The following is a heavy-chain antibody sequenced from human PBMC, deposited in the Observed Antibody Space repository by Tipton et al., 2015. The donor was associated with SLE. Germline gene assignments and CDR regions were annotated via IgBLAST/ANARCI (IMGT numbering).Heavy chain of an antibody. CDR2: TYYRSKWYN. J-gene: IGHJ3*02. CDR1: GDSVSSNSAA. V-gene: IGHV6-1*01. Sequence: GLVKPSQTLSLTCAISGDSVSSNSAAWNWIRQSPSRGLEWLGRTYYRSKWYNDYAVSVKGRITITPDTSKNQFSVHLSSVTPDDTAVYYCARRGERLRWAGELFSSGSNWCAFDIWGQGTVVTVSS. D-gene: IGHD3-10*01. CDR3: ARRGERLRWAGELFSSGSNWCAFDI.